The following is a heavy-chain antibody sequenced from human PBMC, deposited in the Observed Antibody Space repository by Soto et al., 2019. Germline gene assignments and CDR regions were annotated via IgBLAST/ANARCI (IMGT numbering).Heavy chain of an antibody. CDR1: GFTFSIYW. CDR2: IKSDGSGI. Sequence: LRLSCAASGFTFSIYWMHWVRQAPGEGLVWVSRIKSDGSGISYADSVRGRSTISRDSAKNTLYLQMNSLRAEDTAVYYCENSYWPVGNYWGQGIPVTVSS. J-gene: IGHJ4*02. CDR3: ENSYWPVGNY. D-gene: IGHD1-26*01. V-gene: IGHV3-74*01.